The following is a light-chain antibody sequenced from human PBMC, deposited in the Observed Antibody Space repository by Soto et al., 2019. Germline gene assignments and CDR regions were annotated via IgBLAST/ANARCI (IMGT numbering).Light chain of an antibody. CDR3: QQYNSYPWT. CDR2: GAS. V-gene: IGKV3-15*01. Sequence: EIVMTQSPATLSVSPGERATLSCKASQSVSSDLAWFQQKPGQAPRLLIYGASPRATGIPDRFSGSGSGTEFTLTISSLQPEDFATYYCQQYNSYPWTFGQGTRLEIK. J-gene: IGKJ5*01. CDR1: QSVSSD.